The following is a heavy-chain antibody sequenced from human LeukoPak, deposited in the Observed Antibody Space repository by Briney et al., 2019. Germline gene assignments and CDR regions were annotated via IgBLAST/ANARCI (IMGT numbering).Heavy chain of an antibody. CDR3: ARGGGYSGYDYASFDY. V-gene: IGHV4-30-2*01. J-gene: IGHJ4*02. Sequence: SQTLSLTCAVSGGSISSGGYSWSWIRQPPGTGLEWIGYIYHSGSTYYNPSLKSRVTISVDRSKNQFSLKLSSVTAADTAVYYCARGGGYSGYDYASFDYWGQGTLVTVSS. CDR1: GGSISSGGYS. D-gene: IGHD5-12*01. CDR2: IYHSGST.